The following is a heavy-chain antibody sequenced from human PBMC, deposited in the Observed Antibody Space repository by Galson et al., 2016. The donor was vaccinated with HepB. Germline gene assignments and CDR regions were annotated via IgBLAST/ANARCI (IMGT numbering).Heavy chain of an antibody. J-gene: IGHJ4*02. D-gene: IGHD3-9*01. CDR3: AKSDILAGYSAFDF. Sequence: SLRLSCAASGFTFRSYGMYWVRQAPGKGLEWVATISYDGNNKYSADSVKGRFTISRDNSKNTLYLQMNTLRAEDTAVYFCAKSDILAGYSAFDFWGQGTLVTVSS. CDR1: GFTFRSYG. V-gene: IGHV3-30*18. CDR2: ISYDGNNK.